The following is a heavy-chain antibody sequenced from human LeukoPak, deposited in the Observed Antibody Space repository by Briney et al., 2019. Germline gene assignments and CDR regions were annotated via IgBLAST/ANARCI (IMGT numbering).Heavy chain of an antibody. V-gene: IGHV1-8*01. J-gene: IGHJ4*02. D-gene: IGHD3-3*01. Sequence: GASVKVSCKASGYTFTSYDINWVRQATGQGLEWMGWMNPNSGNTGYAQKFQARVTVTIDTSTTTAYMELRSLSSDDTAVYFCARETASGYLGFDFWGQGTLITVSS. CDR1: GYTFTSYD. CDR3: ARETASGYLGFDF. CDR2: MNPNSGNT.